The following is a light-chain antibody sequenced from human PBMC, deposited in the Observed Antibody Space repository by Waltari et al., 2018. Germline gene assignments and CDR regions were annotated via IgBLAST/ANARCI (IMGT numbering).Light chain of an antibody. CDR3: CSYAGSVV. J-gene: IGLJ2*01. Sequence: QSALTPPASVSGSPGQSITISCTGSSSDIGSYNVVSWYQHHPGKAPKLVIYEVINRPSGVSNRFSGSKSGNTASLTISGLQAEDEADYYCCSYAGSVVFGGGTKLTVL. V-gene: IGLV2-23*02. CDR1: SSDIGSYNV. CDR2: EVI.